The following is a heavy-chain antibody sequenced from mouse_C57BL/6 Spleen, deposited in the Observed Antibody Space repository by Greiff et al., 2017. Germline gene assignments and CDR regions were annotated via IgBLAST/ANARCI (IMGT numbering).Heavy chain of an antibody. V-gene: IGHV5-17*01. Sequence: EVKVVESGGGLVKPGGSLKLSCAASGFTFSDYGMHWVRQAPEKGLEWVAYISSGSSTIYYADTVKGRFTISRDNAKNTLFLQRTSLRSEDTAMYYCVHVGYYAMDYWGQGTSVTVSS. CDR1: GFTFSDYG. CDR3: VHVGYYAMDY. CDR2: ISSGSSTI. J-gene: IGHJ4*01.